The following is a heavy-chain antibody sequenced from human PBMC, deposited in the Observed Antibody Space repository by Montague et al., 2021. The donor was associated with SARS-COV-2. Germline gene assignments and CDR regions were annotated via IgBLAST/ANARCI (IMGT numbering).Heavy chain of an antibody. CDR3: TIEGHITTICSGCPRNWFDP. Sequence: TLSLTYTLSGDSISRNNLYWTWIRQPAGKGLEWIGRISTTGSPXYNPPLKSRVTLSLDTSKNQFSLRLSSVTAADTAMYYCTIEGHITTICSGCPRNWFDPWGQGTLVTVSS. CDR1: GDSISRNNLY. J-gene: IGHJ5*02. V-gene: IGHV4-61*02. CDR2: ISTTGSP. D-gene: IGHD2-2*01.